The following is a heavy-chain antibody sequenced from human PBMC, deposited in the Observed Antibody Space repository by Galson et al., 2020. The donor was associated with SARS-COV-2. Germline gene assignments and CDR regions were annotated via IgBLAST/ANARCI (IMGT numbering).Heavy chain of an antibody. CDR1: GGSVSSDSFY. D-gene: IGHD3-22*01. Sequence: ASETLSLTCTVFGGSVSSDSFYWSWIRQPPGKGLEWIGYIFYTGRTYYNPSLKSQVTISVDTSKNQFSLRLSSVTVADTAVYFCARDVKVVSTSVPLDHYYGMDVWGQGTTVTVSS. V-gene: IGHV4-61*01. CDR2: IFYTGRT. CDR3: ARDVKVVSTSVPLDHYYGMDV. J-gene: IGHJ6*02.